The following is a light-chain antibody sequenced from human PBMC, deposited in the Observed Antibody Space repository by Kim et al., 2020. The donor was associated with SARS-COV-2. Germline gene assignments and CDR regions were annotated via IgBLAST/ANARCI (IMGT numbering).Light chain of an antibody. CDR2: RDS. J-gene: IGLJ2*01. CDR3: QVWDSSTVV. CDR1: NIGDKN. V-gene: IGLV3-9*01. Sequence: SVALGQTARITCGGNNIGDKNVHWYQQKPAQAPVLVIYRDSSRPSGIPERFSGSNSGNTATLTISTAQAEDEADYYCQVWDSSTVVFGGGTKLTVL.